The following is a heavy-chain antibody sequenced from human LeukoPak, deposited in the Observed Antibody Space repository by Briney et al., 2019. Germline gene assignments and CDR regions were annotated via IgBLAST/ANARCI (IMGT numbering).Heavy chain of an antibody. Sequence: PSETLSLTCTVSGGSIDSYYWSWIRQPPGKGLEWIGYIYYSGSTKYNPSLKSRVTISVDTSKNQFSLKLSSVTAADTAVYYCARVDTAMALNFDYWGQGTLVTVSS. CDR3: ARVDTAMALNFDY. J-gene: IGHJ4*02. D-gene: IGHD5-18*01. V-gene: IGHV4-59*01. CDR1: GGSIDSYY. CDR2: IYYSGST.